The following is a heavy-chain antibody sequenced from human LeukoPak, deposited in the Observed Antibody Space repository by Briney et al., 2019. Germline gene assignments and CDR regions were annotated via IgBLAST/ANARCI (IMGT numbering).Heavy chain of an antibody. J-gene: IGHJ3*02. CDR1: GYTLTELS. V-gene: IGHV1-24*01. CDR2: FDPEDGET. D-gene: IGHD3-3*01. Sequence: GASVKVSCKLSGYTLTELSVRWVRHAPGKGLEWMGGFDPEDGETFYAQKLQGRVTMTEDTSTDTAYMELSSLRFEDTAVYYCATEIFGVVIGGLAYDIWGQGTMVTVSS. CDR3: ATEIFGVVIGGLAYDI.